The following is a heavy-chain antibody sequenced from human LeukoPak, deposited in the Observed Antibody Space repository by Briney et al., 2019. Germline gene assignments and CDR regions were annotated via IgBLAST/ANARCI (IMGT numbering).Heavy chain of an antibody. V-gene: IGHV4-59*01. CDR1: GGSISSYY. J-gene: IGHJ4*02. CDR3: AAGQSYSYNS. Sequence: SETLSLTCTVSGGSISSYYWSWIRQPPGKGLEWIGYIDHSGSANYNPSLKGRVTISVGMSKNHFSLRLNSVTAADTAVYFCAAGQSYSYNSWGQGTLVTVSS. D-gene: IGHD5-18*01. CDR2: IDHSGSA.